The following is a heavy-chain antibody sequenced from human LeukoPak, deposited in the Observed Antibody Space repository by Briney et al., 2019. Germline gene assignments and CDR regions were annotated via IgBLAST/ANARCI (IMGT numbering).Heavy chain of an antibody. D-gene: IGHD6-25*01. CDR1: GGSLSSYY. V-gene: IGHV4-4*07. Sequence: PSETLSLTCTVSGGSLSSYYRSWVRQPAGKGLEWIGRIYASGNTNYNPSLKGRVTMTVDTSKNQFSLKLSSVTAADTAVYYCARGGPSGYSSGATQERKYFDYWGQGTLVTVSS. CDR2: IYASGNT. J-gene: IGHJ4*02. CDR3: ARGGPSGYSSGATQERKYFDY.